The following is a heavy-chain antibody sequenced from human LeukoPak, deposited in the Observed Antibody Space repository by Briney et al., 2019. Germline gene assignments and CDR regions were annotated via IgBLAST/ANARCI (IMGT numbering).Heavy chain of an antibody. D-gene: IGHD3-22*01. J-gene: IGHJ4*02. V-gene: IGHV1-69*05. CDR3: ARDMAYYDSSGYYYYFDY. CDR2: IIPIFGTA. Sequence: ASVKVSCKASGGTFSSYAISWVRQAPGQGLEWMGGIIPIFGTANYAQKFQGRVTITTDESTSTAYMELSSLRSEDTAVYYCARDMAYYDSSGYYYYFDYWGQGTLATVSS. CDR1: GGTFSSYA.